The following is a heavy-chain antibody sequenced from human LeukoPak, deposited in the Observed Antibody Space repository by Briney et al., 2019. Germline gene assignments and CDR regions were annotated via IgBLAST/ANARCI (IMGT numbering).Heavy chain of an antibody. CDR3: ARAMPGTHFDY. CDR2: IYSGGST. V-gene: IGHV3-53*01. J-gene: IGHJ4*02. Sequence: GGSLRLSCAASGFTVSSNYMSWVRQAPGKGLEWVSVIYSGGSTYYADSVKGRFTISRDNSKNTLYLQMNSLRAEDTAVYYCARAMPGTHFDYWGQGTLVTVSS. CDR1: GFTVSSNY. D-gene: IGHD2-2*01.